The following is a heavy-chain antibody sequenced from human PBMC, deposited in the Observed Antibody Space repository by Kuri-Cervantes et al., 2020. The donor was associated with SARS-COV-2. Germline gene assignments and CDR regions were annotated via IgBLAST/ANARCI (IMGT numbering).Heavy chain of an antibody. Sequence: RGSLRRTSAASGFPFSDSRMNWIRQSPGKWLEWVSCIDGYSPYIHYADSVKGRFTISRDKAKSSVFLQMNSLRAEDTAVYYCTTSMIVSAAHYFDDWGQGILVTVSS. CDR3: TTSMIVSAAHYFDD. V-gene: IGHV3-21*01. CDR2: IDGYSPYI. CDR1: GFPFSDSR. D-gene: IGHD3-22*01. J-gene: IGHJ4*02.